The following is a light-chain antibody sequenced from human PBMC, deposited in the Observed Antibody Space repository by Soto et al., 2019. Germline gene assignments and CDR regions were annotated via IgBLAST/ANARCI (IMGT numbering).Light chain of an antibody. CDR2: GAS. CDR3: HQYGSSPQA. J-gene: IGKJ3*01. Sequence: EIVLTQSPGTLSLSPGERVTLSCRASQSVTRSFLAWYQQKPGQAPRLLIYGASSRATGIPDRFSGSGSGIDFTLTTSRLEPEDFAVYYCHQYGSSPQAFGPGTKVDTK. V-gene: IGKV3-20*01. CDR1: QSVTRSF.